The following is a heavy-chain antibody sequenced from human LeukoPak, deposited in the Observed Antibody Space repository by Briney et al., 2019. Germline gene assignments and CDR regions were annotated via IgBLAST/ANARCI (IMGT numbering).Heavy chain of an antibody. CDR1: GFTFSNYA. CDR2: IFPSGGEI. J-gene: IGHJ4*02. Sequence: GGSLRLSCAASGFTFSNYAMIWVRQPPGKGLEWVSSIFPSGGEIHYADSVRGRFTISRDNSKSTLSLQMNSLRAEDTAIYYCATYRQVLLPFESWGQGTLVTVSS. D-gene: IGHD2-8*02. V-gene: IGHV3-23*01. CDR3: ATYRQVLLPFES.